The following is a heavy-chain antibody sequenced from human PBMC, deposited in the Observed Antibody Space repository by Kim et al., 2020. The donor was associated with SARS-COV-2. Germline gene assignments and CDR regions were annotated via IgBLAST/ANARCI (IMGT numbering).Heavy chain of an antibody. Sequence: GGSLRLSCAVSGFTFSHAWMSWVRQAPGKSLEWVGHIKSKSDGGTTDYAAPVKGRFSISRDDSKGTVYLQMNSLKIDDSAVYFCTTDPFWSVVDYWGQGTLVAVSS. J-gene: IGHJ4*02. D-gene: IGHD3-3*01. CDR3: TTDPFWSVVDY. CDR2: IKSKSDGGTT. CDR1: GFTFSHAW. V-gene: IGHV3-15*01.